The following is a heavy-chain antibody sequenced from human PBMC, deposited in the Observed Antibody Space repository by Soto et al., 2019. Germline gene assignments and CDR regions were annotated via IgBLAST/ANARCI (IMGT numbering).Heavy chain of an antibody. D-gene: IGHD2-15*01. CDR3: ARDGGSRMTSHADYYNGMDV. V-gene: IGHV4-59*01. Sequence: SETLSLTCTVSGGSLSSYYWSWIRQPPGKGLEWIGYIYYTGSANYNPSLKSRVSISLDTSKYQFSLKLSSVTAADTAVYYCARDGGSRMTSHADYYNGMDVWGQGTPVTVSS. CDR2: IYYTGSA. J-gene: IGHJ6*02. CDR1: GGSLSSYY.